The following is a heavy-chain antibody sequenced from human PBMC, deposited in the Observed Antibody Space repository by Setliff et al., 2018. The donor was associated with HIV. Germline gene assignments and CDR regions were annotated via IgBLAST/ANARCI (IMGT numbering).Heavy chain of an antibody. Sequence: PSETLSLTCTVSGGPINTYYWSWIRQPAGKGLEWIGRIHTSGSTNYNPSLTSRVTLSVDTSKNQFFLKLTSLSAADTAVYYCARDRIEVVVDGPHDVFDVWGRGTTVTVSS. CDR1: GGPINTYY. CDR3: ARDRIEVVVDGPHDVFDV. D-gene: IGHD2-15*01. J-gene: IGHJ3*01. V-gene: IGHV4-4*07. CDR2: IHTSGST.